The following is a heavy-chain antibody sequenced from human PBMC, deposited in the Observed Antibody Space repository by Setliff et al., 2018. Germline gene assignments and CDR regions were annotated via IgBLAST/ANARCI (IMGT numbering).Heavy chain of an antibody. CDR2: IRYDGSTI. Sequence: GGSLRLSCAASGFTFSSYGMHWVRQAPGKGLEWVAFIRYDGSTIYYADSVKGRFTISRDNAKNSLYLQMTSLRAEDTAIYYCARTTGYRLEGDFDYWGQGTLVTVSS. V-gene: IGHV3-30*02. CDR1: GFTFSSYG. CDR3: ARTTGYRLEGDFDY. J-gene: IGHJ4*02. D-gene: IGHD1-1*01.